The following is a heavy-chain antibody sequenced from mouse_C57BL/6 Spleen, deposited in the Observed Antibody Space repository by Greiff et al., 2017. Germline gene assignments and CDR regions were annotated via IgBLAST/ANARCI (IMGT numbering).Heavy chain of an antibody. CDR3: ARGGDGYRDMDY. CDR1: GYTFTSYW. J-gene: IGHJ4*01. Sequence: VQLQQPGAELVKPGASVKLSCKASGYTFTSYWMQWVKQRPGQGLEWIGEIDPSDSYTNYNQKFKGKATLTVDTSSSTAYMQLSSLTSEDSAVYYCARGGDGYRDMDYWGQGTSVTVSS. V-gene: IGHV1-50*01. CDR2: IDPSDSYT. D-gene: IGHD2-3*01.